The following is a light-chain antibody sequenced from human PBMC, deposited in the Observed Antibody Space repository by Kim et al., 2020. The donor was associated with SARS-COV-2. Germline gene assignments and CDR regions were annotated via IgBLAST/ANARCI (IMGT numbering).Light chain of an antibody. V-gene: IGLV2-14*03. CDR1: SSDIGGYNH. Sequence: QSALTQPASVSGSPGQSITISCIGTSSDIGGYNHVSWYQQHPGKAPKLMIYDVNKRPSGDSNRFSASKSGNTASLTVSGLPAEDEADYYCSSYTSGSTLVFGGGTKVTVL. J-gene: IGLJ2*01. CDR3: SSYTSGSTLV. CDR2: DVN.